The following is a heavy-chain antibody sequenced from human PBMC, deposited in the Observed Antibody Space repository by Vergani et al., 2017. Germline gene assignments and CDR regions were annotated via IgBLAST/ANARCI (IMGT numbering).Heavy chain of an antibody. Sequence: QLQLQESDPGLVKPSETLSLTCTVSGGSIRSTFYYWGWIRQPPGKGLEWIGTIYYSGSTYYNPSLKSRVTISVDASKNQFSLKLNNVTAADTAVYYCARHKGQLVPGNYYYYYYMDVWGKGTTVTVSS. CDR1: GGSIRSTFYY. D-gene: IGHD3-10*01. J-gene: IGHJ6*03. CDR2: IYYSGST. CDR3: ARHKGQLVPGNYYYYYYMDV. V-gene: IGHV4-39*01.